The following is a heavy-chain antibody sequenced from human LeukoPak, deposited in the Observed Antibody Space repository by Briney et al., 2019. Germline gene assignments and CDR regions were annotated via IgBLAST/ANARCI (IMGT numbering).Heavy chain of an antibody. CDR3: AHSRHTARVEN. CDR2: IYWDDDK. CDR1: GFSLSSSGVG. J-gene: IGHJ4*02. V-gene: IGHV2-5*02. D-gene: IGHD5-18*01. Sequence: ESGPTLVKPTQTLTLTCTFSGFSLSSSGVGVGWIRQPPGKALEWLALIYWDDDKRYSPSLKTRLTITKDTSKNQVVLTMTYMDPVDTGTYYCAHSRHTARVENWGQGTLVTVSS.